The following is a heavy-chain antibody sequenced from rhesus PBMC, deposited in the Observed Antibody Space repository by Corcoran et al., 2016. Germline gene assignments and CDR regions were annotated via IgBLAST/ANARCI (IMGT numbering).Heavy chain of an antibody. V-gene: IGHV4S11*01. D-gene: IGHD5-24*01. Sequence: QVQLQESGPGLVKPLETLSLNCAVSGGSISRNDCSWIRQPPGKGLEWIGYIYGSGSSTNYNLSLKSRVTLSVDTSKNQFSLKLSSVTAADTAVYYCARVGLIQWVQLDYWGQGVLVTVAS. CDR1: GGSISRND. CDR2: IYGSGSST. J-gene: IGHJ4*01. CDR3: ARVGLIQWVQLDY.